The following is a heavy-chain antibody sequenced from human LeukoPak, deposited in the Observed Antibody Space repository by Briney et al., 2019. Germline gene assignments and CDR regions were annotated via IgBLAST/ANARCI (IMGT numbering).Heavy chain of an antibody. D-gene: IGHD6-6*01. Sequence: RSSETLSLTCNVSGGSIRGYYWSWIRQPPGKGLEWIGYIYYSGSTYYNPSLKSRVTISVDTSKNQFSLKLSSVTAADTAVYYCARTRVAARSPAPTVFDYWGQGTLVTVSS. V-gene: IGHV4-59*12. J-gene: IGHJ4*02. CDR1: GGSIRGYY. CDR2: IYYSGST. CDR3: ARTRVAARSPAPTVFDY.